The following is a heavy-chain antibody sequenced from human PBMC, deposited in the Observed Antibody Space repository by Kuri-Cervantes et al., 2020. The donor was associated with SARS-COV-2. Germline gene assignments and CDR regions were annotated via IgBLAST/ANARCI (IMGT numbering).Heavy chain of an antibody. CDR1: GDSVSSKTYY. Sequence: ETLSLTCGVSGDSVSSKTYYWGWIRQSPGKGLEWVSAISGSGGSTYYADSVKGRFTISRDNSKNTLYLQMNSLRAEDTAVYYCAKDQWTTIFGVVIDYFDYWGQGTLVTVSS. V-gene: IGHV3-23*01. CDR3: AKDQWTTIFGVVIDYFDY. CDR2: ISGSGGST. J-gene: IGHJ4*02. D-gene: IGHD3-3*01.